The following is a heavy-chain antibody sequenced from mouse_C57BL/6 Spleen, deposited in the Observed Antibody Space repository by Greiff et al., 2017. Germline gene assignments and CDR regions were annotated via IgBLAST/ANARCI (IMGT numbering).Heavy chain of an antibody. V-gene: IGHV3-6*01. J-gene: IGHJ4*01. Sequence: LQESGPGLVKPSQSLSLTCSVTGYSITSGYYWNWIRQFPGNKLEWMGYISYDGSNNYNPSLKNRISITRDTSKNQFFLKLNSVTTEDTATYYCARDKDAMDYWGQGTSVTVSS. CDR3: ARDKDAMDY. CDR2: ISYDGSN. CDR1: GYSITSGYY.